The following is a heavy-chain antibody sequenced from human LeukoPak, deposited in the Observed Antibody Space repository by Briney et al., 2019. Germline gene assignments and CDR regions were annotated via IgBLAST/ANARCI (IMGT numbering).Heavy chain of an antibody. D-gene: IGHD4-17*01. CDR3: ARGPIYGDYGEYYGMDV. CDR1: GFTFSDHY. CDR2: TRNKANSYTT. V-gene: IGHV3-72*01. J-gene: IGHJ6*02. Sequence: GGSLRLSCAASGFTFSDHYMDWVRQAPGKGLEWVGRTRNKANSYTTEYAASVKGRFTTSRDDSKNSLYLQMNSLKTEDTAVYYCARGPIYGDYGEYYGMDVWGQGTTVTVSS.